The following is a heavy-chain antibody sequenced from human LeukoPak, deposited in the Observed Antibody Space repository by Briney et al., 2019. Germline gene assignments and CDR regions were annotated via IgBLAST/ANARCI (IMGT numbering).Heavy chain of an antibody. J-gene: IGHJ6*03. Sequence: PSETLSLTCTVSGGSISSYYRSWIRQPAGKGLEWIGRIYTSGSTNCNPSLKSRVTMSVDTSKNQFSLKLSSVTAADTAVYYCARDFGATIRYYYYMDVWGKGTTVTVSS. CDR3: ARDFGATIRYYYYMDV. D-gene: IGHD5-12*01. CDR2: IYTSGST. CDR1: GGSISSYY. V-gene: IGHV4-4*07.